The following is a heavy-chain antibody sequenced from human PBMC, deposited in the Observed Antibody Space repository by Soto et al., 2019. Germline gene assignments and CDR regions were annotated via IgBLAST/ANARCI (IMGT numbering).Heavy chain of an antibody. CDR2: IVVGSGNT. V-gene: IGHV1-58*01. Sequence: GASVKVSCKASGFTFTSSAVQWLRQSRGQRLEWIGWIVVGSGNTNYAQKFQERVTITRDMSTSTACMELSSLRSEDTAVYYCAADLWWDPTYYFDYWGQGTLVTVSS. J-gene: IGHJ4*02. D-gene: IGHD2-8*02. CDR3: AADLWWDPTYYFDY. CDR1: GFTFTSSA.